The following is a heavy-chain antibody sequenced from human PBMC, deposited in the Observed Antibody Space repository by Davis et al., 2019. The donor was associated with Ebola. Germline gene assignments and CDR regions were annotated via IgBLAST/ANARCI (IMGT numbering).Heavy chain of an antibody. D-gene: IGHD5-18*01. CDR1: GFTFSGYY. Sequence: PGGSLRLSCAASGFTFSGYYMDWVRQAPGQGLEWVARIRNKDNSYTTEYAASVKGRFSISRDDSENSHYLQMNSLKTEDSAVYYCARGSVGTAFRAFDIWGQGTMVTVSS. V-gene: IGHV3-72*01. J-gene: IGHJ3*02. CDR3: ARGSVGTAFRAFDI. CDR2: IRNKDNSYTT.